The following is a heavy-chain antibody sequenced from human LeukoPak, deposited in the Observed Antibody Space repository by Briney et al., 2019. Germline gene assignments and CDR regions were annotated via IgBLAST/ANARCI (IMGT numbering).Heavy chain of an antibody. CDR1: GYSLPHHY. Sequence: ASVNVSCKASGYSLPHHYMHWVRQAPGQGLEWMGWHSPRSGDTSYAQKFQGRVTMTRDTFSNTVDMDLSGLTSDDTAVFYCARGREIHGGSDTKLDDYWGQGTLVTVSS. D-gene: IGHD3-10*01. CDR3: ARGREIHGGSDTKLDDY. J-gene: IGHJ4*02. CDR2: HSPRSGDT. V-gene: IGHV1-2*02.